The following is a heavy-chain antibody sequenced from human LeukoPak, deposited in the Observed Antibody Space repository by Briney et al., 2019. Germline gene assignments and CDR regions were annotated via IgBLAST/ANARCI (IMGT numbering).Heavy chain of an antibody. CDR1: GYTFTGYY. D-gene: IGHD3-9*01. Sequence: ASVKVSCKASGYTFTGYYMHWVRQAPGRGLEWMGRINPNSGGTNYAQKFQGRVTMTRDTSISTAYMELSRLRSDDTAVYYCARTDILTGYYIDYWGQGTLVTVSS. CDR2: INPNSGGT. CDR3: ARTDILTGYYIDY. J-gene: IGHJ4*02. V-gene: IGHV1-2*06.